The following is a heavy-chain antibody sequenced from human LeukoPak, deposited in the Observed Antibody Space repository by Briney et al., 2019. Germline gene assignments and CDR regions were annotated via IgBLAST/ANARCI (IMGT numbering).Heavy chain of an antibody. CDR1: GFTFSSFW. V-gene: IGHV3-74*01. CDR2: INTDGSST. Sequence: GGSLRLSCAASGFTFSSFWMHWVRQAPGKGLVWVSRINTDGSSTDYADSVKGRFTISRDNAKNTLYLQMNSPRAEDTAVYYCARKGNAFDIWGQGTIVTVSS. CDR3: ARKGNAFDI. D-gene: IGHD3-10*01. J-gene: IGHJ3*02.